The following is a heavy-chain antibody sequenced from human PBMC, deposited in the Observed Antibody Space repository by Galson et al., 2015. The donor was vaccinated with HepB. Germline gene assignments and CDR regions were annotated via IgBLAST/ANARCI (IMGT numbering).Heavy chain of an antibody. CDR3: ARDSGYDHAFDI. Sequence: SLRLSCAASGFTFSSYSMNWVRQAPGKGLEWVSSISSSSSYIYYADSVKGRFTISRDNAKNSLYLQMNSLRAEDTAVYYCARDSGYDHAFDIWGQGTMVTVSS. V-gene: IGHV3-21*01. CDR1: GFTFSSYS. CDR2: ISSSSSYI. D-gene: IGHD5-12*01. J-gene: IGHJ3*02.